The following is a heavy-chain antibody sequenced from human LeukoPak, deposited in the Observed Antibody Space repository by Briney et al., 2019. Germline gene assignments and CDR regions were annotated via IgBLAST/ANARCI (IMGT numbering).Heavy chain of an antibody. CDR1: GFTFSSYA. J-gene: IGHJ4*02. CDR3: ARFVYSSSSVDY. V-gene: IGHV3-66*02. CDR2: IYSGGST. Sequence: GGSLRLSCAASGFTFSSYAMSWVRQAPGKGLEWVSVIYSGGSTYYADSVKGRFTISRDNSKNTLYLQMNSLRAEDTAVYYCARFVYSSSSVDYWGQGTLVTVSS. D-gene: IGHD6-6*01.